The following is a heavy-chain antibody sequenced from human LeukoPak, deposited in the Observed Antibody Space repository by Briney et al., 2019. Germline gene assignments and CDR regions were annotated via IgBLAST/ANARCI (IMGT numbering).Heavy chain of an antibody. CDR2: LFDSVRT. J-gene: IGHJ4*02. CDR1: GGSITSHY. V-gene: IGHV4-59*11. D-gene: IGHD5-18*01. Sequence: SGTLSLTCTVSGGSITSHYWSWVRQPPGKGLEWIAYLFDSVRTKDNPSLKSRLTLSAVTSKNQFSLRLNSVTAADTAVYYCATIKRGSIFGYFDFWGQGIKVTVSS. CDR3: ATIKRGSIFGYFDF.